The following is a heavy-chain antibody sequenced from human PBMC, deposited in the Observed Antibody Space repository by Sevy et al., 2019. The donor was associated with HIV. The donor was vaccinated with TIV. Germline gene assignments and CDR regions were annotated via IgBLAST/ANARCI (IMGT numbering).Heavy chain of an antibody. J-gene: IGHJ4*02. CDR3: AREGCTKPHDY. Sequence: GGSLRLSCAASGFTFSKYSMSWVRQPPGKGLEWVSTLSFGCGEINYADSVKGRVTISSDNSKSSVYLQMNNLGPEDTAGYYCAREGCTKPHDYWGQGTLVTVSS. CDR1: GFTFSKYS. CDR2: LSFGCGEI. V-gene: IGHV3-23*01. D-gene: IGHD2-8*01.